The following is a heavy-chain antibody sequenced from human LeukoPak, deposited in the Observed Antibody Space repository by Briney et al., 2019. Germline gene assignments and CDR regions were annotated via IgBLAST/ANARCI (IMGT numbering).Heavy chain of an antibody. CDR2: ISYDGSNK. Sequence: GGSLRLSCAASGFTFSSYAMHWVRQAPGKGLEWVAVISYDGSNKYYADSVKGRFIISRDNSKNTLYLQMNTLRAEDTAVYYCASYYDTSGHYVDYWGQGTLVTVSS. J-gene: IGHJ4*02. D-gene: IGHD3-22*01. V-gene: IGHV3-30*14. CDR3: ASYYDTSGHYVDY. CDR1: GFTFSSYA.